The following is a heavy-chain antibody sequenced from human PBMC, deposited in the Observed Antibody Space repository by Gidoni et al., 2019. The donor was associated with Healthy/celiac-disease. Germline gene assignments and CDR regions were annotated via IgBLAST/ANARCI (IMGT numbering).Heavy chain of an antibody. Sequence: EVQPVELGGGLIQPGGSLRLFCAASGFTFSSYAISGVRQAPGKGLEWVSAISGSGGITYYADSVKGRFTISRDNSKNTLYLQMNSLRAEDTAVYYCAKSIRYCSSTSCYSHYYYYMDVWGKGTTVTVSS. J-gene: IGHJ6*03. CDR1: GFTFSSYA. V-gene: IGHV3-23*04. CDR3: AKSIRYCSSTSCYSHYYYYMDV. CDR2: ISGSGGIT. D-gene: IGHD2-2*02.